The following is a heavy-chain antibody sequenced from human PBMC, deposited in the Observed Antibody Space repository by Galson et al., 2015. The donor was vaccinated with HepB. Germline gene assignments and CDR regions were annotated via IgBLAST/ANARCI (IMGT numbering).Heavy chain of an antibody. V-gene: IGHV3-30*02. D-gene: IGHD6-13*01. CDR3: TLVPDYYYAMDV. Sequence: SLRLSCAASGFTFSSYGMHWVRQAPGKGLEWVAFIRHDGSNKYYVDSVKGRFTISRDNSKNTLYLQMNSLRVEDTAVYYATLVPDYYYAMDVWGQGTTVTVSS. CDR2: IRHDGSNK. J-gene: IGHJ6*02. CDR1: GFTFSSYG.